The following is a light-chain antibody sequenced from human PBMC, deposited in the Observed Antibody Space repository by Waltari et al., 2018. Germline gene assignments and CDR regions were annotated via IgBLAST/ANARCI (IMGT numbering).Light chain of an antibody. Sequence: SYELTQPPSVSVSPGQTASITCSGDKLGVKYACWYQQKQGQSPVLVIYEASTRPSGIPVSFSGSNSGNTATLTISGTQAMDEADYYCQAWDSSTATYVFGTGTKVTVL. CDR2: EAS. J-gene: IGLJ1*01. CDR3: QAWDSSTATYV. V-gene: IGLV3-1*01. CDR1: KLGVKY.